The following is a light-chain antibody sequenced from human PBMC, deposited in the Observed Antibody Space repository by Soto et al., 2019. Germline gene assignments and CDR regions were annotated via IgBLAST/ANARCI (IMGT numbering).Light chain of an antibody. CDR3: MQSIQVPIT. CDR2: ELS. CDR1: DSLLHSDGKTY. J-gene: IGKJ5*01. Sequence: EIVMTQTPLFLSVAPGQPSSSSCKSSDSLLHSDGKTYLYWYLQKTGQPPHXLIYELSNRFSGVPDKFSGSVSGTDFTLKISRVEAEDVGVYYCMQSIQVPITFGQGTRLEIK. V-gene: IGKV2D-29*01.